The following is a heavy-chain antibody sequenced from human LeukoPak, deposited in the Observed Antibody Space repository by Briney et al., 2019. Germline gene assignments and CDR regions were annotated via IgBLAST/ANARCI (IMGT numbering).Heavy chain of an antibody. CDR2: IYSGGST. D-gene: IGHD5-18*01. CDR1: GFTVSSNY. J-gene: IGHJ4*02. CDR3: ARQMVSGYSYGFDY. Sequence: PGGSLRLSCAASGFTVSSNYISWVRQAPGKGLEWVSVIYSGGSTYYADSVKGRFTISRDNSKNTLYLQMNSLRAEDTAVYYCARQMVSGYSYGFDYWGQGTLVTVSS. V-gene: IGHV3-53*01.